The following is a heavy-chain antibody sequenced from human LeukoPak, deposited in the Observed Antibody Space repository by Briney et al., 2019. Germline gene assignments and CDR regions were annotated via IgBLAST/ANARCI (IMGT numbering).Heavy chain of an antibody. CDR2: IYYSGST. J-gene: IGHJ3*02. V-gene: IGHV4-31*03. Sequence: PSETLSLTCTVSGGSISSGGYYWSWIRQHPGKGLEWIGYIYYSGSTYYNPSLKSRVTTSVDTSKNQFSLKLSSVTAADTAVYYCARDEYYYDSSGSHAAFDIWGQGTMVTVSS. CDR1: GGSISSGGYY. D-gene: IGHD3-22*01. CDR3: ARDEYYYDSSGSHAAFDI.